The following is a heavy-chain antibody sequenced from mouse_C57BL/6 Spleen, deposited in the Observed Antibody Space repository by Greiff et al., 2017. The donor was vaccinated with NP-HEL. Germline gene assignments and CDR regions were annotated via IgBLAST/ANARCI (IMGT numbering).Heavy chain of an antibody. J-gene: IGHJ4*01. V-gene: IGHV1-55*01. Sequence: VQLQQPGAELVKPGASVKMSCKASGYTFTSYWITWVKQRPGQGLEWIGDIYPGSGSTNYNEKFKSKATLTVDTSSSTAYMQLSSLTSEDSAVYYCARWDYGSTNYYAMDYWGQGTSVTVSS. CDR3: ARWDYGSTNYYAMDY. D-gene: IGHD1-1*01. CDR2: IYPGSGST. CDR1: GYTFTSYW.